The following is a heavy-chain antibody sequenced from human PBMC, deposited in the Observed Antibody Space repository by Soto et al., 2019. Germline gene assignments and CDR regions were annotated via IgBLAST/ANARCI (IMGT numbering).Heavy chain of an antibody. CDR3: ARVPAAMWGVIYFDY. CDR2: IYYSGST. CDR1: GGSIISYY. J-gene: IGHJ4*02. V-gene: IGHV4-59*08. D-gene: IGHD2-2*01. Sequence: LEILSLTCTVSGGSIISYYWSWIRQPPGKGLEWIGYIYYSGSTNYNPSLKSRVTISVDTSKNQFSLKLSSVTAADTAVYYCARVPAAMWGVIYFDYWGQGTLVTVSS.